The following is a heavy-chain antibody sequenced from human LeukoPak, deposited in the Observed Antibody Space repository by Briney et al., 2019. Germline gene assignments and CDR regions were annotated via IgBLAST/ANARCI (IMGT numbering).Heavy chain of an antibody. CDR3: AKPTRGSGSFLIEY. D-gene: IGHD1-26*01. V-gene: IGHV3-7*01. CDR1: GFTFSTYW. Sequence: GGSLRLSCAASGFTFSTYWMSWVRQAPGKGLEWVANIKQDGSEKYSVDSVKGRFTISRDNSKNTLYLEMNSLRAEDTAVYYCAKPTRGSGSFLIEYWGQGTLVTVSS. CDR2: IKQDGSEK. J-gene: IGHJ4*02.